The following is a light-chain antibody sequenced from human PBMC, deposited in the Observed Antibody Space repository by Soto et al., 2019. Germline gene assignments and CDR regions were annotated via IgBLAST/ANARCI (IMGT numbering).Light chain of an antibody. J-gene: IGKJ4*01. CDR3: QQYGSSPLT. Sequence: EIVLTQSPGTLSLSPGERATLSCRASQSVSYSYLAWYQQKPGQAPRLLIYGASSRATGIPGRFSGSGSGTDFTLTISRLEPEDFAVYYCQQYGSSPLTFGGGTKVEIK. CDR2: GAS. CDR1: QSVSYSY. V-gene: IGKV3-20*01.